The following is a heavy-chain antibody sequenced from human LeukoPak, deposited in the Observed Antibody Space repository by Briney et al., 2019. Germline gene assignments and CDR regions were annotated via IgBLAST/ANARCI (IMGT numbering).Heavy chain of an antibody. Sequence: SETLSLTCAVYGGSFSGYYWSWIRQPPGKGLEWIGEINHSGSTNYNPSLKSRVTISVDTSKNQFSLKLSSVTAADTAVYYCARHVTSSSWTYYYYGMDVWGQGTTVTVSS. CDR2: INHSGST. CDR1: GGSFSGYY. V-gene: IGHV4-34*01. CDR3: ARHVTSSSWTYYYYGMDV. D-gene: IGHD6-13*01. J-gene: IGHJ6*02.